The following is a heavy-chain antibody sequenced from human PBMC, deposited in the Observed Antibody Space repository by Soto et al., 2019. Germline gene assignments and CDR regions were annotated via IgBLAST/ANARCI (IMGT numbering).Heavy chain of an antibody. Sequence: QVQLQQWGAGLLKPSETLSLTCAVYGGSFSGYYWSWNRKPPGTGLEWIGEVNHSGSTNYNPSLKSRLTISVDTCKNQLSVKLSSVTAPDTAVYYCVSNPIYSYSGMVVCGQWTAVTVS. J-gene: IGHJ6*02. CDR2: VNHSGST. CDR3: VSNPIYSYSGMVV. CDR1: GGSFSGYY. V-gene: IGHV4-34*01.